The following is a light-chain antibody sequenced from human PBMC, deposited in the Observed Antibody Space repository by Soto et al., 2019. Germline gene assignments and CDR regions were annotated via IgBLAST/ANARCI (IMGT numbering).Light chain of an antibody. CDR1: SSDVGRYKY. CDR3: CSFAGSYTYV. Sequence: QSVLTQPRSVSGSPGQSVTISCTGTSSDVGRYKYVSWYQQHPGKAPKLIIYDVTERPAGVPDRFSGSKSGNTASLTISGLQAEDEADYSCCSFAGSYTYVFGGGTKVTVL. J-gene: IGLJ1*01. CDR2: DVT. V-gene: IGLV2-11*01.